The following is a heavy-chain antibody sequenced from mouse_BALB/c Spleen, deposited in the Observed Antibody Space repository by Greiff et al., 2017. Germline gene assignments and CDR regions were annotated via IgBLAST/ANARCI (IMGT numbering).Heavy chain of an antibody. CDR1: GFTFSSYY. CDR3: ARNDPYYAMDY. Sequence: EVNLVESGGGLVKLGGSLKLSCAASGFTFSSYYMSWVRQTPEKRLELVAAINSNGGSTYYPDTVKGRFTISRDNAKNTLYLQMSSLKSEDTAMYYCARNDPYYAMDYWGQGTSVTVSS. V-gene: IGHV5-6-2*01. J-gene: IGHJ4*01. CDR2: INSNGGST. D-gene: IGHD2-3*01.